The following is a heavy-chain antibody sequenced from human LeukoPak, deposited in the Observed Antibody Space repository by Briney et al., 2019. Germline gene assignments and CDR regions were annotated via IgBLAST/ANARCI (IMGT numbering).Heavy chain of an antibody. V-gene: IGHV3-23*01. J-gene: IGHJ4*02. Sequence: PGGSLSLSCAASGFTFSSYAMSWVRQAPGKGLAWVSGISGSGGGTYYADSVKGRFTISRDNSKNTLYLQMNSLRVEDRAVYYCAKDRYSSSWYWDYWGQGTLVTLSS. CDR3: AKDRYSSSWYWDY. CDR2: ISGSGGGT. D-gene: IGHD6-13*01. CDR1: GFTFSSYA.